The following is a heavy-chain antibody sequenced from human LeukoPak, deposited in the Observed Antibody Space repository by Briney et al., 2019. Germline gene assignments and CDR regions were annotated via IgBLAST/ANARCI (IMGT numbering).Heavy chain of an antibody. CDR1: GFTFSRYA. Sequence: PGGSLRLSCAASGFTFSRYAMHWVRQAPGKGLEYVSAISSNGGSTYYANSVRGRFAISRDNSKNTLYLQMGSLRPEDMAVYYCARGEEISSGCYGSMGYFDYWGQGTLVTVSS. D-gene: IGHD6-19*01. CDR2: ISSNGGST. CDR3: ARGEEISSGCYGSMGYFDY. V-gene: IGHV3-64*01. J-gene: IGHJ4*02.